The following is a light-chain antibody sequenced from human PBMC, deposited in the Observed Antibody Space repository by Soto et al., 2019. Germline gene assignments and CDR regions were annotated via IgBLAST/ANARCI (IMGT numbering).Light chain of an antibody. V-gene: IGKV3-15*01. CDR2: GAS. J-gene: IGKJ4*01. CDR1: QGIGST. Sequence: IRMTQSPATLSVSPGERATLSCRASQGIGSTLAWYQQKPGQTPRLLIYGASTRATGVPARFSGSGSGIEFTLTINSLQSEDFAVYYCQRYNNWPLTFGGGTKVDIK. CDR3: QRYNNWPLT.